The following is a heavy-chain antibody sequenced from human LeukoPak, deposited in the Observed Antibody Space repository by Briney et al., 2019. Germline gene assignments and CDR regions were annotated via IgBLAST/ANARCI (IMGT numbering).Heavy chain of an antibody. CDR2: IYSGGRT. CDR1: GFTVSSNY. Sequence: PGGSLRLSCAASGFTVSSNYMSWVRQAPGKGLEWVSVIYSGGRTYYADSVKGRFTISRDISKNTLYPQMNSLRAEDTAVYYCARVLDYYDSFNYWGQGTLVTVSS. V-gene: IGHV3-66*01. J-gene: IGHJ4*02. D-gene: IGHD3-22*01. CDR3: ARVLDYYDSFNY.